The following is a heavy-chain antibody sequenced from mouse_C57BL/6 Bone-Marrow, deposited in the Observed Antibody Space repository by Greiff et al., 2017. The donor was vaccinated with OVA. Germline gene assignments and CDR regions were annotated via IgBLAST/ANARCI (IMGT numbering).Heavy chain of an antibody. V-gene: IGHV7-1*01. D-gene: IGHD4-1*01. Sequence: EVKLVESGGGLVQSGRSLRLSCATSGFTFSDFYMEWVRQAPGKGLEWIAASRNKANDYTTEYSASVKGRFIVSRDTSQSILYLQMNALRAEDTAIYYCARDALTGQGYFDYWGQGTTLTVSS. CDR3: ARDALTGQGYFDY. CDR1: GFTFSDFY. J-gene: IGHJ2*01. CDR2: SRNKANDYTT.